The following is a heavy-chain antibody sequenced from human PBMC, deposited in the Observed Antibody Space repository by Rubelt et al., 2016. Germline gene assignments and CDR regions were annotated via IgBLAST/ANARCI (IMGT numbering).Heavy chain of an antibody. CDR2: IWYAGSNK. V-gene: IGHV3-33*01. J-gene: IGHJ5*02. CDR1: GFTFSSYG. CDR3: ARDEERYDFWSGYSSGWFDP. Sequence: SLRLSCAASGFTFSSYGMHWVRQAPGKGLEWVAVIWYAGSNKYYADSVKGRFTISRDNSKNTLYLQMNSLRAEDTAVYYCARDEERYDFWSGYSSGWFDPWGQGTLVTVSS. D-gene: IGHD3-3*01.